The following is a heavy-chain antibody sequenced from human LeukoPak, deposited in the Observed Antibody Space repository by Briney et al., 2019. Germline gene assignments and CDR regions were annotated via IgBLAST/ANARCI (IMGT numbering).Heavy chain of an antibody. CDR3: ARDRYGDGFAHLDY. Sequence: ASVKVSCKVSGYTLTDLSMHWVRQAPGQGLEWMGWITPGGGTNYPQKFQGRVAITWDTSITTAYMDLSRLTSDDTAVYYCARDRYGDGFAHLDYWGQGALVTVSS. J-gene: IGHJ4*02. D-gene: IGHD5-24*01. V-gene: IGHV1-2*02. CDR1: GYTLTDLS. CDR2: ITPGGGT.